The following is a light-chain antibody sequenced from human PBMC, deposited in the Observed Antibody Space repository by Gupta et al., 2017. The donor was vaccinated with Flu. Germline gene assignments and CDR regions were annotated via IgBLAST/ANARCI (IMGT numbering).Light chain of an antibody. CDR1: ALPKQY. CDR2: KDS. V-gene: IGLV3-25*02. CDR3: QSTDSSGSYV. Sequence: SYELTQPPSVSVPPGQTARITCPGDALPKQYAYWYQQKPGQAPVLVIYKDSERPSGIPERFSGSSSRTTVTLTISGGQAEDEADYYCQSTDSSGSYVFGTGTKVTVL. J-gene: IGLJ1*01.